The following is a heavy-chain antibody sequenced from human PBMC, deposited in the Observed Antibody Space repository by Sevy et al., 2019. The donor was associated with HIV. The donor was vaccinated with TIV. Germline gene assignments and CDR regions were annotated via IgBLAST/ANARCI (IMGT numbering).Heavy chain of an antibody. CDR1: GFTFISYG. D-gene: IGHD3-10*01. V-gene: IGHV3-33*06. CDR3: AKAGGSGSYYNAGDYMDV. J-gene: IGHJ6*03. Sequence: GESLKISCAASGFTFISYGMHWVRQAPGKGLEWVAVIWYDGSNKYYADSVKGRFTISRDNSKNTLYLQMNSLRAEDTAVYYCAKAGGSGSYYNAGDYMDVWGKGTTVTVSS. CDR2: IWYDGSNK.